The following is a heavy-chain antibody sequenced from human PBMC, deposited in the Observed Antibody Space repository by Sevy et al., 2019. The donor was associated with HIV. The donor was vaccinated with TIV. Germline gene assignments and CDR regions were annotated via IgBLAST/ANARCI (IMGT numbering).Heavy chain of an antibody. J-gene: IGHJ4*02. V-gene: IGHV4-59*01. D-gene: IGHD6-6*01. CDR2: IYYSGST. Sequence: SETLSLTCTVSGDSISGYYWSWIRQPPGKGLEWIGYIYYSGSTNYNPSLKSRVTISLDTSSNQFSLKLSSVTAADTAVYYCARARPYSSSSGGFDYWGQGTLVTVSS. CDR3: ARARPYSSSSGGFDY. CDR1: GDSISGYY.